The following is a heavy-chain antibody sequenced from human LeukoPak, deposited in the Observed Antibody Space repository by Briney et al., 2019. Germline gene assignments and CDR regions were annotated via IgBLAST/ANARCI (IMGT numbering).Heavy chain of an antibody. CDR3: ARPTPGGHFDWLPLDC. Sequence: GESLKISCKVSGYSFTSYWIAWVRQMPGKGLELMGIIYPGDSDTRYSPSFQGQVTISADKPISTAYLQWSSLKASDTAMYYCARPTPGGHFDWLPLDCWGQGTLVTVSS. J-gene: IGHJ4*02. CDR1: GYSFTSYW. V-gene: IGHV5-51*01. CDR2: IYPGDSDT. D-gene: IGHD3-9*01.